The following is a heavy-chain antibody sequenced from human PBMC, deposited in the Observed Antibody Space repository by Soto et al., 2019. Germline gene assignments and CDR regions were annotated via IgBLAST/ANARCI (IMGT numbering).Heavy chain of an antibody. CDR2: IIPIVDII. CDR3: ARALAYYDFLS. CDR1: RDTFSTYT. J-gene: IGHJ5*02. D-gene: IGHD3-3*01. Sequence: QAQLVQSGAEVKKPGSSVKVSCEASRDTFSTYTISWVRQAPGQGLEWMGRIIPIVDIINYAQKFQGRVTITADKSTSTATMELSSLRSEDAAVYYCARALAYYDFLSWGQGTLVTVSS. V-gene: IGHV1-69*02.